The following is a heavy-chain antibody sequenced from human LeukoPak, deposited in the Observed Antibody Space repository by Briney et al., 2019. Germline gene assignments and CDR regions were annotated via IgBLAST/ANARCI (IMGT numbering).Heavy chain of an antibody. Sequence: PGGSLRLSCAASGFTFNNAWMNWVRQSPGKGLEWVGRIKSKNDGGTRDYAAPVKGRFIISRDDSRNTLYLQMNSLKTEDTGVYYCTNGVAYWGQGTLVSVSS. D-gene: IGHD3-16*01. CDR3: TNGVAY. CDR2: IKSKNDGGTR. V-gene: IGHV3-15*01. CDR1: GFTFNNAW. J-gene: IGHJ4*02.